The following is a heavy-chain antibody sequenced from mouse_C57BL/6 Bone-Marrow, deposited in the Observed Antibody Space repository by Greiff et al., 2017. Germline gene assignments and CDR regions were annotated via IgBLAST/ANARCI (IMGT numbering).Heavy chain of an antibody. D-gene: IGHD1-1*01. CDR3: ARDYYYGSGPFAY. V-gene: IGHV5-17*01. CDR1: GFTFSDYG. Sequence: DVQLVESGGGLVKPGGSLKLSCAASGFTFSDYGMHWVRQAPEKGLEWVAYISSGSSTIYYADTVKGRFTITRDNAKNTLFLQMTSLRSEDTAMYYCARDYYYGSGPFAYWGQGTLVTVSA. CDR2: ISSGSSTI. J-gene: IGHJ3*01.